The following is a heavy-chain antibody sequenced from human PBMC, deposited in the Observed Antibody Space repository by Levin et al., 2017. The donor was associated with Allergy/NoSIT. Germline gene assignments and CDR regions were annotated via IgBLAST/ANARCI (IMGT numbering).Heavy chain of an antibody. J-gene: IGHJ3*02. CDR2: IYHSGST. Sequence: SETLSLTCAVSGGSISSSNWWSWVRQPPGKGLEWIGEIYHSGSTNYNPSLKSRVTISVDKSKNQFSLKLSSVTAADTAVYYCARVLDRDSWIQLWGNDAFDIWGQGTMVTVSS. CDR3: ARVLDRDSWIQLWGNDAFDI. CDR1: GGSISSSNW. V-gene: IGHV4-4*02. D-gene: IGHD5-18*01.